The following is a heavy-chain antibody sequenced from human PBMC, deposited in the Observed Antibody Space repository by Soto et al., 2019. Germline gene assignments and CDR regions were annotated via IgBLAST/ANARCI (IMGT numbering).Heavy chain of an antibody. J-gene: IGHJ3*02. D-gene: IGHD3-22*01. Sequence: QVQLVQSGAEVKKPGSSVKVSCKASGGTFSSYAISWVRQAPGQGLEWMGGIIPIFGTANYAQKFQGRVTITADESTSTAYMELSSLRSEDTAVYYCARGSVGRYYDSNPGDAFDIWGQGTMVTVSS. V-gene: IGHV1-69*12. CDR3: ARGSVGRYYDSNPGDAFDI. CDR2: IIPIFGTA. CDR1: GGTFSSYA.